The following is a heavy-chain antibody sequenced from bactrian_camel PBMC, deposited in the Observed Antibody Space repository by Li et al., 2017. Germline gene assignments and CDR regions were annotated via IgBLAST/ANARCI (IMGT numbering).Heavy chain of an antibody. CDR1: GYSRSTAC. CDR2: INSAGST. J-gene: IGHJ4*01. Sequence: DVQLVESGGGSVQSGGSLRLSCAAAVASGYSRSTACMAWFRQAPGKEREGVAAINSAGSTDVAASVKGRFTASRDNAKNTLFVQLNSLKPEDTAMYYCAASSPSWPRSMYDTTGWGNRPYNYWGQGTQVTVS. V-gene: IGHV3S31*01. CDR3: AASSPSWPRSMYDTTGWGNRPYNY. D-gene: IGHD5*01.